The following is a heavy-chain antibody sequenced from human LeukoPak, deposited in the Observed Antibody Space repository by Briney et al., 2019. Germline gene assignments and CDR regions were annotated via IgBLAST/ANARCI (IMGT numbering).Heavy chain of an antibody. CDR3: ARDGSTGYWSGY. D-gene: IGHD3-22*01. J-gene: IGHJ4*02. V-gene: IGHV3-21*01. CDR1: GFTFSSYS. Sequence: GSLRLSCAASGFTFSSYSMNWVRQAPGKGLEWVSSISSSSSYIYYADSVKGRFTISRDNAKNSLYLQMNTLRAEDTAVYYCARDGSTGYWSGYWGQGTLVTVSS. CDR2: ISSSSSYI.